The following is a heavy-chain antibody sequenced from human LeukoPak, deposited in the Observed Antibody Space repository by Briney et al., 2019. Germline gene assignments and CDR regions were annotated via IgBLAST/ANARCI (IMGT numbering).Heavy chain of an antibody. J-gene: IGHJ4*02. Sequence: EASVKVSCKASEGTFSSYAISWVRQAPGQGLEWMGGIIPIFGTANYAQKFQGRVTITADESTSTAYMELSSLRSEDTAVYYCECRFLEWLLYPFDYWGQGTLVTVSS. D-gene: IGHD3-3*01. CDR3: ECRFLEWLLYPFDY. V-gene: IGHV1-69*13. CDR2: IIPIFGTA. CDR1: EGTFSSYA.